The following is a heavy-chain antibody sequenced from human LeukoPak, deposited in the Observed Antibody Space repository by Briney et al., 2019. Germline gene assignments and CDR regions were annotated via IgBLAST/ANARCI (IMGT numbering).Heavy chain of an antibody. J-gene: IGHJ3*02. CDR1: GYSISSGYY. Sequence: PSETLSLTCTVSGYSISSGYYWGWIRQPPGKGLEWIGSIYYSGSTYYNPSLKSRVTISVDTPKNQFSLKLSSVTAADTAVYYCARLLYYYDSSGFWETIRDAFDIWGQGTMVTVSS. V-gene: IGHV4-38-2*02. D-gene: IGHD3-22*01. CDR2: IYYSGST. CDR3: ARLLYYYDSSGFWETIRDAFDI.